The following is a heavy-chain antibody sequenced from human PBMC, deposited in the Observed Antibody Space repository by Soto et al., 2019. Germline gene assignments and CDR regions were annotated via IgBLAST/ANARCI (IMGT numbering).Heavy chain of an antibody. CDR3: ASSIRAAASFDY. Sequence: TLSLTCTVSGGSISSGGYYFICIRQHPGKGLEWIGYIYYSGSTYYNPSLKSRVTISVDTSKNQFSLKLSSVTAADTAVYYCASSIRAAASFDYWGQGTLVTVSS. J-gene: IGHJ4*02. D-gene: IGHD6-13*01. V-gene: IGHV4-31*03. CDR2: IYYSGST. CDR1: GGSISSGGYY.